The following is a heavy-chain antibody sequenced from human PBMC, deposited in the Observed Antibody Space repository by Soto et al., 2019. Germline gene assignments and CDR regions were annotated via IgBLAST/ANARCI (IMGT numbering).Heavy chain of an antibody. CDR2: ISYDGSNK. CDR1: GFTFSSYA. Sequence: GWSLRLSCAASGFTFSSYAMHWVRQAPGKGLEWVAVISYDGSNKYYADSVKGRFTISRDNSKNTLYLQMNSLRAEDTAVYYCARDCPPPAYYDFWSGYSYGMDVWGQGTTVTASS. D-gene: IGHD3-3*01. V-gene: IGHV3-30-3*01. J-gene: IGHJ6*02. CDR3: ARDCPPPAYYDFWSGYSYGMDV.